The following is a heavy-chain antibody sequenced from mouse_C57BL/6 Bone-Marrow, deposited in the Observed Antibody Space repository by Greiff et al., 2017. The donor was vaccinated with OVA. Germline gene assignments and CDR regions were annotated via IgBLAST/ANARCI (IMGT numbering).Heavy chain of an antibody. V-gene: IGHV1-81*01. D-gene: IGHD1-1*02. CDR3: GDYAHWYFDV. CDR1: GYTFTSYG. Sequence: QVQLQQSGAELARPGASVTLSCKASGYTFTSYGISWVKQRTGQGLEWIGEIYPRSGNTYYNEKFKGKATLTADKSSSTAYMERRSLTSEDSAVYFCGDYAHWYFDVWGTGTTVTVSS. J-gene: IGHJ1*03. CDR2: IYPRSGNT.